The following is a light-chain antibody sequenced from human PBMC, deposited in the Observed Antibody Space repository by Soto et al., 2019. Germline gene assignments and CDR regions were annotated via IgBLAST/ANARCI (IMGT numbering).Light chain of an antibody. J-gene: IGLJ3*02. CDR3: CSYTSSTFWV. CDR1: SSDVGRYNY. V-gene: IGLV2-14*01. Sequence: QSVLTQPASVSGSPGQSITISCTGTSSDVGRYNYVSWYQQHPGKAPKLMIYDVSNRPSGVSNRFSGSKSGTTASLTISGLQAEDEADYYCCSYTSSTFWVFGGGTKLTVL. CDR2: DVS.